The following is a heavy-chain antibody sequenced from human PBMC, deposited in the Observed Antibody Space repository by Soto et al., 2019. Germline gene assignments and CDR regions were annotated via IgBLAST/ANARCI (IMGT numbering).Heavy chain of an antibody. Sequence: SETLSLTCTVSGGSISGYYWSWIRQPPGKGLEWIGYIYYGGSTNYTPSLKSRVTISVDTSKNQFSLKLSSVTAADTAVYYCARKRGIAVATNWFDPWGQGTLVTVSS. V-gene: IGHV4-59*01. D-gene: IGHD6-19*01. CDR3: ARKRGIAVATNWFDP. CDR1: GGSISGYY. CDR2: IYYGGST. J-gene: IGHJ5*02.